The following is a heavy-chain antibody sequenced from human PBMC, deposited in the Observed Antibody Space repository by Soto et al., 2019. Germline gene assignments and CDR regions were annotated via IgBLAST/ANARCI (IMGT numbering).Heavy chain of an antibody. V-gene: IGHV3-66*04. D-gene: IGHD5-18*01. Sequence: EVQLVESGGGLVQPGGSLRLSCAASGVTVSSNYMSWVRQAPGKGLEWVSVIYSGGSTYYADSVKSRFTISRDNSKNTLYLQKNSLRGEDTAVYYCARHGYNYGGGYFNYWGQGTLVTVSS. J-gene: IGHJ4*02. CDR1: GVTVSSNY. CDR2: IYSGGST. CDR3: ARHGYNYGGGYFNY.